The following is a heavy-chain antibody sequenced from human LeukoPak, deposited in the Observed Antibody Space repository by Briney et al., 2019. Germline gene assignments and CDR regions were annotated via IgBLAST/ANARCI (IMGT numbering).Heavy chain of an antibody. D-gene: IGHD4-23*01. CDR1: GDSVSSNSAA. CDR2: TYFRSKWYN. V-gene: IGHV6-1*01. CDR3: ARTYGGNCDY. Sequence: SQTLSLTCVISGDSVSSNSAAWSWIRQSPSRGFEWLGRTYFRSKWYNDYAASVKSRITVNPDTSKNHFSLQLSSVTLEDTAVYYCARTYGGNCDYWGQGTLVTVSS. J-gene: IGHJ4*02.